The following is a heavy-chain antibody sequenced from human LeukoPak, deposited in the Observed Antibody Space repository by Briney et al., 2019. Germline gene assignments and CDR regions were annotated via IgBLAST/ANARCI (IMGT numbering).Heavy chain of an antibody. J-gene: IGHJ6*03. Sequence: ASVKVSCKASGYTFTSHGISWVRQATGQGLEWMGWMNPNSGNTGYAQKFQGRVTMTRNTSISTAYMELSSLRSEDTAVYYCARERGSYYYMDVWGKGTTVTVSS. D-gene: IGHD3-10*01. V-gene: IGHV1-8*02. CDR2: MNPNSGNT. CDR1: GYTFTSHG. CDR3: ARERGSYYYMDV.